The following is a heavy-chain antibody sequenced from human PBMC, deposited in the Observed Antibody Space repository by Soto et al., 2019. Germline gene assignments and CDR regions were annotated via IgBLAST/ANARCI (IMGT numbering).Heavy chain of an antibody. J-gene: IGHJ6*02. CDR1: GGSFSGYY. CDR2: INHSGST. V-gene: IGHV4-34*01. Sequence: SETLSLTCAVYGGSFSGYYWSWIRQPPGKGLEWIGEINHSGSTNYNPSLKSRVTISVDTSKNQFSLKLSSVTAADTAVYYCARERRRTERTNYGMDVWGQGTAVTVSS. CDR3: ARERRRTERTNYGMDV.